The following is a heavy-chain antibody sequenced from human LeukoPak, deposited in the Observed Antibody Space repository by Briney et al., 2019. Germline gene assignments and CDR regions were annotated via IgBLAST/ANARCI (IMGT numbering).Heavy chain of an antibody. D-gene: IGHD6-19*01. J-gene: IGHJ4*02. CDR3: ATGLYNVGWYPDYFDY. Sequence: PGGSLRLSCAASGFTFSGVAMHWVRQASGKGLEWVGRIRSKANSYATVYAASVNGRFTISRDDSKITAYLQMTSLRVEDTAVYYCATGLYNVGWYPDYFDYWGQGTLVTVSS. CDR1: GFTFSGVA. V-gene: IGHV3-73*01. CDR2: IRSKANSYAT.